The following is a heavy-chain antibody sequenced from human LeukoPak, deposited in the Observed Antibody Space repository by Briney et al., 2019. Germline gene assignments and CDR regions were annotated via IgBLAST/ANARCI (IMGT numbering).Heavy chain of an antibody. CDR3: VTVTSDY. D-gene: IGHD4-17*01. CDR1: GFTFSNSG. CDR2: MSVSGGST. J-gene: IGHJ4*02. V-gene: IGHV3-23*01. Sequence: GGSLRLSCAASGFTFSNSGMSWVRQPPGKGLEWVSAMSVSGGSTYYAASVKGRFTMSRDNSKNTLYLQMNSLRAEDTAVYYCVTVTSDYWGQGTLVTVSS.